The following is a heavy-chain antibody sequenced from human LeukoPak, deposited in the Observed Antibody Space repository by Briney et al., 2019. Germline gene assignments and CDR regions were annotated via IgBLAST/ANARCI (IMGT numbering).Heavy chain of an antibody. V-gene: IGHV3-74*01. CDR3: TSETGWGPDY. CDR2: INNDGSSI. D-gene: IGHD6-19*01. J-gene: IGHJ4*02. CDR1: GFTLGGYK. Sequence: GGSLRLSCAASGFTLGGYKMHWIRQAPGEGLAWVTRINNDGSSITYADSVKGRFTISRDNAKNTLYLQMDSLRDEDTAVYYCTSETGWGPDYWGQGTLVTVSS.